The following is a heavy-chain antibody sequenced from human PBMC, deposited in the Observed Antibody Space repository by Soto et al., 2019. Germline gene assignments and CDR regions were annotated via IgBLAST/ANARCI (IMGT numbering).Heavy chain of an antibody. Sequence: PSETLSLTCTVSGGSISSYYWSWIRQPPGKGLEWIGYIYHSGSTNYNPSLKSRVTISVDTSKNQFSLKLSSVTAADTAVYYCARLLSRPGVRVHDYSNYYYYYGMDVWGQGTTVTVSS. CDR1: GGSISSYY. D-gene: IGHD4-4*01. CDR2: IYHSGST. V-gene: IGHV4-59*01. CDR3: ARLLSRPGVRVHDYSNYYYYYGMDV. J-gene: IGHJ6*02.